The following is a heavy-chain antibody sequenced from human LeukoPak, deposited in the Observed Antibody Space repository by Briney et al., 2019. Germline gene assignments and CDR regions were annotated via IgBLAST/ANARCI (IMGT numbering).Heavy chain of an antibody. CDR2: IYPGDSDT. CDR1: GYSFTSYW. Sequence: GESLKISCKGSGYSFTSYWIGWVRQMPGKGLEWMGIIYPGDSDTRYSPSFQGQVTISADKSISTAYLQWSSLRASDTAMYYCARLDTAMVASWDAFDIWGQGTMVTVSS. J-gene: IGHJ3*02. CDR3: ARLDTAMVASWDAFDI. V-gene: IGHV5-51*01. D-gene: IGHD5-18*01.